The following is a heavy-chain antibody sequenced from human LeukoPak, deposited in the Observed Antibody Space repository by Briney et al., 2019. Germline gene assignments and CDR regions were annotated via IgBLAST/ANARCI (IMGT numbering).Heavy chain of an antibody. V-gene: IGHV1-18*01. D-gene: IGHD3-10*01. CDR3: ARDQWSYYGSRSYYDLDY. CDR1: GYTFTSYG. CDR2: ISAYNGNT. Sequence: ASVKVSCKASGYTFTSYGISWVRQAPGQGLEWMGWISAYNGNTNYAQKLQGRVTMTTDTSTSTAYMELRSLRSDDTAVYYCARDQWSYYGSRSYYDLDYWGQGTLVTVSS. J-gene: IGHJ4*02.